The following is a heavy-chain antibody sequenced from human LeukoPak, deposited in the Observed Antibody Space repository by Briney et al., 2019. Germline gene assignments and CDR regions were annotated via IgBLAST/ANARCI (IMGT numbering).Heavy chain of an antibody. CDR3: ARESGYCGGDCYHFDY. J-gene: IGHJ4*02. CDR2: IYYSGST. CDR1: GGSISSGGYY. V-gene: IGHV4-61*08. Sequence: SQTLSLTCTVSGGSISSGGYYWSWIRQHPGKGLEWIGYIYYSGSTNYNPSLKSRVPISVDTSKNQFSLKLSSVTAADTAVYYCARESGYCGGDCYHFDYWGQGTLVTVSS. D-gene: IGHD2-21*02.